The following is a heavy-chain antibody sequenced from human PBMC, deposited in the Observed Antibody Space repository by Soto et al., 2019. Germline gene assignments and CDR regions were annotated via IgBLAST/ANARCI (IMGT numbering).Heavy chain of an antibody. Sequence: SETLSLTCTVSGGSISSSSYYWGWIRQPPGKGLEWIGSIYYSGSTYYNPSLKSRVTISVDTSKNQFSLKLSSVTAADTAVYYCARHYYVYYGMDVWGQGTTVTVSS. V-gene: IGHV4-39*01. D-gene: IGHD3-10*02. CDR3: ARHYYVYYGMDV. CDR2: IYYSGST. CDR1: GGSISSSSYY. J-gene: IGHJ6*02.